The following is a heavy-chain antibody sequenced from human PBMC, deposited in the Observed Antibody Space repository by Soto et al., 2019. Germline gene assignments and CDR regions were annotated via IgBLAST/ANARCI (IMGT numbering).Heavy chain of an antibody. CDR2: ISSSGSTI. CDR3: ASDSYYYDSSGYLSI. Sequence: GGSLRLSCAASGFTFSSYEMNWVRQAPGKGLEWVSYISSSGSTIYYPDSVKGRFTISRDNAKNSLYLQMNSLRAEDTAVYYCASDSYYYDSSGYLSIWGQGTTVTVSS. D-gene: IGHD3-22*01. CDR1: GFTFSSYE. J-gene: IGHJ6*02. V-gene: IGHV3-48*03.